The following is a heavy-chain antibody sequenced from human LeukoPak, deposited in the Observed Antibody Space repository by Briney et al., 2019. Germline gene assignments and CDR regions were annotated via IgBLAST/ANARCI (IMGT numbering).Heavy chain of an antibody. J-gene: IGHJ4*02. Sequence: GGSLRLSCAASGFTFSSYWMSWVRQAPGKGLEWVANIKQDGSVKYYVDSVKGRFTNSRDNAKNSLYLQMNSLRAEDTAVYYCARGYSYGSSFDYWGQGTLVTVSS. CDR1: GFTFSSYW. D-gene: IGHD5-18*01. CDR3: ARGYSYGSSFDY. CDR2: IKQDGSVK. V-gene: IGHV3-7*03.